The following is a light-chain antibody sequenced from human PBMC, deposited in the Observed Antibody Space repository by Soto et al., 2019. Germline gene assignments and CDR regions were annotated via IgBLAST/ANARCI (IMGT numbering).Light chain of an antibody. V-gene: IGKV3D-20*02. CDR2: GAF. Sequence: EIVLTQSPGTLSLSPGERATFSCRASQSVSSNYLAWYQQKPGQAPRLLIYGAFKRATGIPDRFSGSGSGTDFTLTISSLEPEDSAVYYCLHRSNWPTFGQGTKVDIK. CDR1: QSVSSNY. J-gene: IGKJ1*01. CDR3: LHRSNWPT.